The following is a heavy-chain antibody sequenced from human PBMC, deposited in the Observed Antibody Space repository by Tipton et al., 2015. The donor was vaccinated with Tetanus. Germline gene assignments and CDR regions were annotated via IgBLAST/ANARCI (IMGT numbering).Heavy chain of an antibody. V-gene: IGHV3-23*01. CDR2: ITGGNT. Sequence: SLRLSCAASGFTFSNYAMSWVRQAPGKGLEWVSGITGGNTYYADSVKGRFTISRDNSKNTLSLQMNSLGGEDTAVYYCAKALGSSAWYRTWGQGTLVTVSS. CDR1: GFTFSNYA. J-gene: IGHJ5*02. CDR3: AKALGSSAWYRT. D-gene: IGHD6-13*01.